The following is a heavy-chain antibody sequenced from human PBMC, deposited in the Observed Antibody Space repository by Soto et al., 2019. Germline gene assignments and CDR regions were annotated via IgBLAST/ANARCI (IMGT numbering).Heavy chain of an antibody. CDR1: GFTFSSYA. D-gene: IGHD6-13*01. V-gene: IGHV3-23*01. CDR2: ISGSGGST. J-gene: IGHJ5*02. Sequence: GSLILSCAASGFTFSSYAMSWVRQAPGKGLEWVSAISGSGGSTYYADSVKGRFTISRDNSKNTLYLQMNSLRAEDTAVYYCAKLKQQLVHFNWFDPWGQGTLVTVSS. CDR3: AKLKQQLVHFNWFDP.